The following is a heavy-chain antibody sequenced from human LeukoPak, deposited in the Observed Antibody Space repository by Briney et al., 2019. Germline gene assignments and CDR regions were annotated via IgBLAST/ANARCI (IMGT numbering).Heavy chain of an antibody. Sequence: ASVTVSCKASGYSFNDRYIFWIRQAPGQGLDWMGWINPNSGSTNYAQEFEGRVTVTKDTSINTVYMDLSSLTSDDTAVYYCARGASYYASGSFYPWGQGTLVTVSS. CDR3: ARGASYYASGSFYP. CDR1: GYSFNDRY. J-gene: IGHJ5*02. V-gene: IGHV1-2*02. CDR2: INPNSGST. D-gene: IGHD3-10*01.